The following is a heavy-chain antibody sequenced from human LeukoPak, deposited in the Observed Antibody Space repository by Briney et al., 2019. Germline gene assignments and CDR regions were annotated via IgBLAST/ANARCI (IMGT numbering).Heavy chain of an antibody. CDR1: GFTFSSYS. CDR2: ISSSSSYI. CDR3: VGIVDILTGYYPSYYFDY. V-gene: IGHV3-21*01. Sequence: GGSLRLSCAASGFTFSSYSMNWVRQAPGKGLEWVSSISSSSSYIYYADSVKGRFTISRDNAKNSLYLQMNSLRAEDTAVYYCVGIVDILTGYYPSYYFDYWGQGTLVTVSS. D-gene: IGHD3-9*01. J-gene: IGHJ4*02.